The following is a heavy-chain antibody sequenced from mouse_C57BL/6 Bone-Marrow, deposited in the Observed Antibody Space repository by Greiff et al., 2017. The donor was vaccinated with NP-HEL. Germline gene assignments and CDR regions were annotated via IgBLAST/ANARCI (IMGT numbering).Heavy chain of an antibody. CDR3: AINSWDGFAY. V-gene: IGHV5-6*02. CDR2: ISSGGSYT. J-gene: IGHJ3*01. D-gene: IGHD4-1*01. Sequence: DVKLVESGGDLVKPGGSLKLSCAASGFTFSSYGMSWVRQTPDKRLEWVATISSGGSYTYYPDSVKGRFTISRDNAKNTLYLQMSSLKSEDTAMYYCAINSWDGFAYWGQGTLVTVSA. CDR1: GFTFSSYG.